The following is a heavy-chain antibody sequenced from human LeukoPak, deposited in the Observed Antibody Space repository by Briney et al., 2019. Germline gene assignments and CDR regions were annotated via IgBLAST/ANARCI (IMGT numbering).Heavy chain of an antibody. V-gene: IGHV3-23*01. D-gene: IGHD3-9*01. J-gene: IGHJ6*04. Sequence: GGSLRLSCAASGFTFSSYAMSWVRHAPGKGLEWVSAISGSGGSTYYADSVKGRFTISRDNSKNTLYLQMNSLRAEDTAVYYCAKYYDILTGYYYGMDVWGKGTTVTVSS. CDR3: AKYYDILTGYYYGMDV. CDR1: GFTFSSYA. CDR2: ISGSGGST.